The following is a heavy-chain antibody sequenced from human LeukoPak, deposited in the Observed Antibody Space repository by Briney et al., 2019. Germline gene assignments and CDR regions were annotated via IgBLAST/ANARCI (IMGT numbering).Heavy chain of an antibody. D-gene: IGHD3-22*01. CDR1: GFTFSRSA. V-gene: IGHV3-23*01. J-gene: IGHJ4*02. CDR3: VKDAYYLDSSTYLIPFDF. CDR2: ISGNGVAT. Sequence: GGSLRLSCGASGFTFSRSAMNWVRQAPGKGLEWVAAISGNGVATYYADSAKGRFNITRDNTNNTLFLQMNSLRTEDTAIYYCVKDAYYLDSSTYLIPFDFWGQGTLVTVSS.